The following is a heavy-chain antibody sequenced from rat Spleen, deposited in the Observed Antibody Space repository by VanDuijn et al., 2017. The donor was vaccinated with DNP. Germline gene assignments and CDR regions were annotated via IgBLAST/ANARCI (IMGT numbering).Heavy chain of an antibody. V-gene: IGHV3-3*01. J-gene: IGHJ3*01. CDR2: INSAGST. Sequence: LSLTCSVTGYSISSSYRWSWIRKFPGNKLEWMVYINSAGSTNYNPSLKSRISITRDTSKNQFFLQVDSVTTEDTATYYCARGDYGGYSHWFDYWGQGTLVTVSS. D-gene: IGHD1-11*01. CDR3: ARGDYGGYSHWFDY. CDR1: GYSISSSYR.